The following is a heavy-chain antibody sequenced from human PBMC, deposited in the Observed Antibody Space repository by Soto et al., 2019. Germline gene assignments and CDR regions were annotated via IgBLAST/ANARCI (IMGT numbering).Heavy chain of an antibody. J-gene: IGHJ3*02. CDR2: IIPILDET. CDR3: AVGEEEEYRNPRDDAVDS. D-gene: IGHD3-16*02. CDR1: GGSFRSHA. V-gene: IGHV1-69*02. Sequence: QIQLVQSGAEVKKPGSSVRVSCKASGGSFRSHAVTWVRQAPGQGLEWMGRIIPILDETKFGQKFQDRVTMTPDKSTSIVYMDLSSLKSEGTARYFCAVGEEEEYRNPRDDAVDSWGQGTRSPSPQ.